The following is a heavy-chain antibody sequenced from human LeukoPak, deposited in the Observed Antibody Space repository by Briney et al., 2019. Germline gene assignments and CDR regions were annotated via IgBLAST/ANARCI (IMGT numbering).Heavy chain of an antibody. V-gene: IGHV3-21*01. D-gene: IGHD2-2*01. J-gene: IGHJ4*02. CDR1: GFTFSTYT. CDR2: ISSRSSYM. Sequence: PGGSLRLSCAASGFTFSTYTMNWVRQAPGKGLEWVSSISSRSSYMDYADSVKGRFTISRDNTKNSLYLQMDSLRAEDTAVYYCAREGHCSSTSCYFFDYWGQGTLVTVSS. CDR3: AREGHCSSTSCYFFDY.